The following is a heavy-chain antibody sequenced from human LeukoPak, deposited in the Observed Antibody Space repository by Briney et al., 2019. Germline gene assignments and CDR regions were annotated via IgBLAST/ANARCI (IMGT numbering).Heavy chain of an antibody. D-gene: IGHD5-12*01. Sequence: ASVKVSCKTPGYTFTGYYIHWVRRAPGQGLEWMGWINPNSGGTNYAQKFQGRVTMTRDTSVSTAYMEVSRLRSDDTAVYYCASGGYSGYGSRGEYYFDYWGQGTLVTVSS. CDR1: GYTFTGYY. J-gene: IGHJ4*02. V-gene: IGHV1-2*02. CDR3: ASGGYSGYGSRGEYYFDY. CDR2: INPNSGGT.